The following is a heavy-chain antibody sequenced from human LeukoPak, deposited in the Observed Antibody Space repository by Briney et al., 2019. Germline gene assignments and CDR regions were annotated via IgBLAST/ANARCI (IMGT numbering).Heavy chain of an antibody. CDR3: AREASGLEVHG. CDR1: GFTFSNCE. D-gene: IGHD1-1*01. V-gene: IGHV3-48*03. CDR2: ISGVGDRL. Sequence: GGSLRLSCVASGFTFSNCEMNWLRQAPGRGLQWLSSISGVGDRLYYADSVRGRLTISRDNAKNSLYLQLNRLGAEDTAVYCAREASGLEVHGWGQGTLVTVSS. J-gene: IGHJ1*01.